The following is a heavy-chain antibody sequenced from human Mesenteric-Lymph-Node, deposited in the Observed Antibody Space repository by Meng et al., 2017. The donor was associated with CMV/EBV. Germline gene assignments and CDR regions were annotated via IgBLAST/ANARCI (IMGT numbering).Heavy chain of an antibody. V-gene: IGHV3-7*01. D-gene: IGHD3-10*01. Sequence: GGSLRLSCAASGFTFSRYWMSWVRQAPGKGLEWVANIKRDGSEKYYVDSVKGRFTISRDNAKNSAYVQMNSLRAEDTGVYYCATGNYGSGIDYKVVPYYYGMDVWGQGTTVTVSS. CDR3: ATGNYGSGIDYKVVPYYYGMDV. CDR1: GFTFSRYW. CDR2: IKRDGSEK. J-gene: IGHJ6*02.